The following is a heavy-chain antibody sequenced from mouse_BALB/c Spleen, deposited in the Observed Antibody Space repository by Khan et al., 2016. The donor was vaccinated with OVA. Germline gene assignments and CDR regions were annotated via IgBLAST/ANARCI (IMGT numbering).Heavy chain of an antibody. V-gene: IGHV5-6*01. J-gene: IGHJ3*01. CDR3: TSIAYYYGCEGFAY. D-gene: IGHD1-1*01. CDR2: VSTGGGYT. CDR1: GFTFSTYG. Sequence: EVELVESGGDLVKPGGSLKLSCAASGFTFSTYGMSWVRQTPDKRLEWVATVSTGGGYTYYPDSVKGRFTISRDNAKNTLYLQMSSLKSEDTAMLYCTSIAYYYGCEGFAYWGQGTLVTVSS.